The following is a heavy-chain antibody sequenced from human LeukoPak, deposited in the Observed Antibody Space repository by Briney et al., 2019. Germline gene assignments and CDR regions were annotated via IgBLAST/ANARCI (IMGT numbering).Heavy chain of an antibody. CDR2: IHYSGFT. J-gene: IGHJ4*02. D-gene: IGHD3-22*01. CDR1: GGSIVSYH. V-gene: IGHV4-59*08. CDR3: SRREDSGTSGYYGL. Sequence: PSETLSLTCTVSGGSIVSYHWSWIRQPPGKGLEWIGYIHYSGFTNYNPSLKSRVTISVDTSKNQLSLKLSSVTAADTAVYYCSRREDSGTSGYYGLWGQGTLVIVSS.